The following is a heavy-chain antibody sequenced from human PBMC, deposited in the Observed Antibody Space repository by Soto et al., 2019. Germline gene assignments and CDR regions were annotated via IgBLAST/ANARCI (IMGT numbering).Heavy chain of an antibody. CDR2: VNPQSGNR. J-gene: IGHJ3*02. CDR3: ARGLAVAGNDAFDI. V-gene: IGHV1-8*01. D-gene: IGHD6-19*01. Sequence: ASVKVSCKGSGYTFSNNDINWVRQAPGQGLEWMGWVNPQSGNRAYAQKFQGRVTMTRDTSTSTVYMELSSLRSEDTAVYYCARGLAVAGNDAFDIWGQGTMVTVSS. CDR1: GYTFSNND.